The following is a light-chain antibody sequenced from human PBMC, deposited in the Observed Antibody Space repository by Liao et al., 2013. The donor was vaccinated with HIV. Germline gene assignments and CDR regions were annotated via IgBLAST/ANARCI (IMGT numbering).Light chain of an antibody. CDR3: QAWDSSVL. CDR1: NLGDGY. V-gene: IGLV3-1*01. CDR2: QDN. J-gene: IGLJ2*01. Sequence: SYDLTQPPSVSVSPGQTANITCSGENLGDGYASWYQQRPGQSPVLIIYQDNKRPSGIPERFSGSNSGNTATLTISGTQAVDEADYYCQAWDSSVLFGGGTKLTVL.